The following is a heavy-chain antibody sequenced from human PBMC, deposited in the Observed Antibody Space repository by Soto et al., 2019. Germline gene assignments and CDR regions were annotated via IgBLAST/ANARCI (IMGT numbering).Heavy chain of an antibody. CDR3: AHRRIGSSSWSYAAFDI. J-gene: IGHJ3*02. CDR2: IYWDNDK. CDR1: GFSLSTSGVA. V-gene: IGHV2-5*02. D-gene: IGHD6-13*01. Sequence: SGPTLVNPTQTLTLTCTFSGFSLSTSGVAVGWVRQPPEKALEWLALIYWDNDKRYSPSLRIRLTITKDTSKNQVVLTMTNMDPVDTAIYYFAHRRIGSSSWSYAAFDIWGQGTRVTVS.